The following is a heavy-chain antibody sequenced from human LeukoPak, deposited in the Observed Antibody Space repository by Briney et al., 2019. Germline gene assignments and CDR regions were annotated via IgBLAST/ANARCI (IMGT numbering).Heavy chain of an antibody. CDR2: IIPIFGTA. J-gene: IGHJ4*02. V-gene: IGHV1-69*13. CDR1: GGTLSSYT. CDR3: AIPGVSDY. Sequence: SVKVSCKASGGTLSSYTITWVRQAPGQGLEWMGGIIPIFGTADYAQKFQGRVTITADESTSTAYMELSSLRSEETAVYYCAIPGVSDYWGQGTLVTVSS.